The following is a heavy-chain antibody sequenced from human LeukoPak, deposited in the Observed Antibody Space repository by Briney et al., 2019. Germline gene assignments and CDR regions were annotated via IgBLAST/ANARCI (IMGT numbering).Heavy chain of an antibody. CDR2: INQDGSEK. V-gene: IGHV3-7*01. CDR1: GFSSGNYW. J-gene: IGHJ4*02. Sequence: GGSLRLSCEVSGFSSGNYWMIWVRQAPGPGLEWVANINQDGSEKYYVDSVKGRFTISGDSAKNSVFLQMNSLRVEDTAVYYCAIDHRYAFDNWGQGTLVTVSS. D-gene: IGHD5-12*01. CDR3: AIDHRYAFDN.